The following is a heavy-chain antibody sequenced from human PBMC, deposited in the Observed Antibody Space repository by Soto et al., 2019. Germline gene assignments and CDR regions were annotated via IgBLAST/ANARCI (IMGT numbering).Heavy chain of an antibody. CDR2: ISWNSGSI. Sequence: GGSLRLSCAASGFTFDDYAMHWVRQAPGKGLEWVSGISWNSGSIGYADSVKGRFTISRGNAKNSLYLQMNSLRAEDTALYYCAKDIAAYDSTFDYWGQGTLVTVSS. CDR1: GFTFDDYA. CDR3: AKDIAAYDSTFDY. V-gene: IGHV3-9*01. J-gene: IGHJ4*02. D-gene: IGHD3-9*01.